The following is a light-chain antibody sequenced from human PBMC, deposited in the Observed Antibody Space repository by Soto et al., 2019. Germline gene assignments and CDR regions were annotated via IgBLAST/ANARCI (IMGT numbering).Light chain of an antibody. Sequence: QSVLTQPPSASGTPGQRVTISCSGSSSNIGSNYVYWYQQLPGTAPKLLIYSNNQRPSGVPDRFSGSKSGTSASLAISGLRSEDEADYYCAAWDDSLVVFGGGTKVTVL. CDR2: SNN. CDR1: SSNIGSNY. V-gene: IGLV1-47*02. J-gene: IGLJ2*01. CDR3: AAWDDSLVV.